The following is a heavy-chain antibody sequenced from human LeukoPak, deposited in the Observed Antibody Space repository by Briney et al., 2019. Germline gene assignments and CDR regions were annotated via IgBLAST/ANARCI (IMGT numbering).Heavy chain of an antibody. Sequence: SETLSLTCAVSGYSISSGYYWGWIRQPPGKGLEWIGNIYHSGSTYYNPSLKSRVTISVDTSKNQFSLKMSSVTAADTAVYYCARGGRTAMAVVYFDYWGQGTLVTVSS. J-gene: IGHJ4*02. CDR1: GYSISSGYY. V-gene: IGHV4-38-2*01. CDR2: IYHSGST. D-gene: IGHD5-18*01. CDR3: ARGGRTAMAVVYFDY.